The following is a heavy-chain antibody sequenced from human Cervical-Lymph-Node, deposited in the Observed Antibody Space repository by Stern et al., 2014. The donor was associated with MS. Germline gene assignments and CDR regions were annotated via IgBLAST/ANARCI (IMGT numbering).Heavy chain of an antibody. CDR1: GYSFTIYY. V-gene: IGHV5-51*01. J-gene: IGHJ4*02. Sequence: EVQLEESGAEVKKPGESLKISCKLSGYSFTIYYIALVRQMPGKGLEWMGVIYPYDSDTTYSPSFKGQVTISADKSITTAYLQWSSLRASDTAMYYCARHVQGFDYWGQGTLVTVSS. CDR2: IYPYDSDT. CDR3: ARHVQGFDY.